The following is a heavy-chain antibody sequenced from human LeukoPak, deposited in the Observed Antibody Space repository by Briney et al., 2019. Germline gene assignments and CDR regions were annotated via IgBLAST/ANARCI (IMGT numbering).Heavy chain of an antibody. J-gene: IGHJ4*02. D-gene: IGHD3-3*01. CDR2: ISGSGGST. CDR1: GFTFSSYA. Sequence: GGSLRLSXAASGFTFSSYAMSWVRQAPGKGLEWVSAISGSGGSTYYADSVKGRFTISRDNSKNTLYLQMNSLRAEDTAVYYCAKHYDFWSGYPTSTYFDYWGQGTLVTVSS. V-gene: IGHV3-23*01. CDR3: AKHYDFWSGYPTSTYFDY.